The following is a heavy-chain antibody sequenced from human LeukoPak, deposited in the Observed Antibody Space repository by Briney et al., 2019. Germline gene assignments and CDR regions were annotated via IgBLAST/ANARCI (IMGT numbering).Heavy chain of an antibody. CDR1: GITFSDAW. CDR3: IANLDY. J-gene: IGHJ4*02. Sequence: PGGSLRLSCEASGITFSDAWMSWVRQVPGKGLEGIALLKSKTDGETSDYAAPVKGRFTVSRNDAENTLFLQMDSLKIDDTAVYYCIANLDYWGQGTLVTVSS. D-gene: IGHD1-1*01. CDR2: LKSKTDGETS. V-gene: IGHV3-15*01.